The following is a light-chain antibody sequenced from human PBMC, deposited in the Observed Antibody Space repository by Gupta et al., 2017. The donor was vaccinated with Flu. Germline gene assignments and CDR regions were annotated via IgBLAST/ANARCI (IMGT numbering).Light chain of an antibody. CDR3: QGSYSTGYS. J-gene: IGKJ2*03. CDR1: QSISSY. CDR2: AAS. Sequence: DIQMTQSPSSLSASVGDRVTITCRASQSISSYLNWYQQKPGKAPKLLIYAASSLQSGVPSRFSGCGPGRDLRLRMSRLLREDFATHYCQGSYSTGYSFGQGTKMEIK. V-gene: IGKV1-39*01.